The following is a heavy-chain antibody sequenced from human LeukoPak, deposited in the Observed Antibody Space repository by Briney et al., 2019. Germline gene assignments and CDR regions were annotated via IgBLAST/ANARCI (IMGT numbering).Heavy chain of an antibody. CDR2: IYYSGST. CDR1: GDSINNYY. J-gene: IGHJ6*03. D-gene: IGHD6-13*01. Sequence: SETLSLTCTVSGDSINNYYWTWIRQPPGKGLEWIGYIYYSGSTNYNPSLKSRVTISVDTSKNQFSLKLSSVTAADTAVYYCARTTEAHSWRTRYYDYYMDVWGKGTTVTVSS. CDR3: ARTTEAHSWRTRYYDYYMDV. V-gene: IGHV4-59*01.